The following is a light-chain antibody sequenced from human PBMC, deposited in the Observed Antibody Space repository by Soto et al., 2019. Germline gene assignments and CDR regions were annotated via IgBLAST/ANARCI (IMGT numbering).Light chain of an antibody. CDR3: LQDHNYPLT. Sequence: AIQMTQSPSSLSASVGDTVTITCRASQGIRNALGWYQQKPGKAPKLLIYAASSLQSGAPSRFRGSGSGTDFTLTISILQPEDFATYFCLQDHNYPLTFGGGTKVEIK. V-gene: IGKV1-6*01. CDR2: AAS. J-gene: IGKJ4*01. CDR1: QGIRNA.